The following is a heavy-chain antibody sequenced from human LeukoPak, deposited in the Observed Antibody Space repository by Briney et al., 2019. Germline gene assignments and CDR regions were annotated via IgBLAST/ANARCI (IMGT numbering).Heavy chain of an antibody. CDR1: GVSISNGDYY. J-gene: IGHJ4*02. V-gene: IGHV4-30-4*01. CDR2: MCYSGST. D-gene: IGHD3-10*01. Sequence: SQTLSLTCTVSGVSISNGDYYWSWIRQSPGKGLEWIGYMCYSGSTYYRPSLNSRLAIPLDTSKNQFSLTLNSVTAADTAVYYCASYHYINGLTNGYFDYWGQGTLVAASS. CDR3: ASYHYINGLTNGYFDY.